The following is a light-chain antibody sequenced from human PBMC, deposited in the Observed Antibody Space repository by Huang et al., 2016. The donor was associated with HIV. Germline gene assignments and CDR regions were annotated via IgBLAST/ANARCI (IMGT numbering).Light chain of an antibody. CDR2: DAS. V-gene: IGKV3-11*01. J-gene: IGKJ2*01. CDR3: QQRSNWPPYT. CDR1: QSISSY. Sequence: EIVLTQSPATLSLSPGEGATLSCRASQSISSYLAWYQHKPGQAPRLLIYDASNRATGIPARFRGGGSGTDFTLTISRLEPEDFAVYYCQQRSNWPPYTFGQGTKLEIK.